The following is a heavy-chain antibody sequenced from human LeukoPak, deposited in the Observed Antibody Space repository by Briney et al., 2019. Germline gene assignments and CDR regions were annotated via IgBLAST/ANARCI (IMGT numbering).Heavy chain of an antibody. CDR2: INHSGST. Sequence: ASETLSLTCAVYGGSFSGYYWSWIRQPPGKGLEWIGEINHSGSTNYNPSLKSRVTVSVDTSKNQFSLKLSSVTAADTAVYYCARSQLRYSSLRLDYWGQGTLVTVSS. J-gene: IGHJ4*02. CDR3: ARSQLRYSSLRLDY. V-gene: IGHV4-34*01. D-gene: IGHD3-9*01. CDR1: GGSFSGYY.